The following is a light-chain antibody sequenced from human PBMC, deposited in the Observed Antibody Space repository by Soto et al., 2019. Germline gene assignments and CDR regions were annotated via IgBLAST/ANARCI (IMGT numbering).Light chain of an antibody. Sequence: EIVMTQSPATLSVSPGERATLSCRASQSVSTNVAWYQQKPGQSPRLLIYGASTRATGIPARFSGSGSETEFTLTISSLQSEDFAVSYCQQYTNWPPYTFGQGTNLEIK. CDR3: QQYTNWPPYT. CDR2: GAS. V-gene: IGKV3-15*01. CDR1: QSVSTN. J-gene: IGKJ2*01.